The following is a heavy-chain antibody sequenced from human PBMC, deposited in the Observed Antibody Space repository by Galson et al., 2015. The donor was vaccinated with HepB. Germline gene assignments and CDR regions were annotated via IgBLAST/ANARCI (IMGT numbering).Heavy chain of an antibody. J-gene: IGHJ3*02. D-gene: IGHD4-17*01. CDR2: ISWNSGSI. CDR3: AKSDYGDYDHDAFDI. Sequence: SLRLSCAASGFTFDDYAMHWVRQAPGKGLEWVSGISWNSGSIGYADSVKGRFTISRDNAKNSLYLQMNSLRAEDTALYYCAKSDYGDYDHDAFDIWGQGTMVTVSS. CDR1: GFTFDDYA. V-gene: IGHV3-9*01.